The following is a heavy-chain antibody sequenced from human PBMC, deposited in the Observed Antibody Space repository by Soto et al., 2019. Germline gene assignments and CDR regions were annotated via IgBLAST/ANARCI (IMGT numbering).Heavy chain of an antibody. CDR2: IYYTGST. CDR3: ARIEMASIK. Sequence: LTCSVSGASIRSGGYYWSWLRQSPGKGLEWIGHIYYTGSTFYSPSLKSRLTISLDTSKNQFSLDLRSVTAADTAMYYCARIEMASIKWGRGTLVTVSS. V-gene: IGHV4-31*03. CDR1: GASIRSGGYY. J-gene: IGHJ4*02.